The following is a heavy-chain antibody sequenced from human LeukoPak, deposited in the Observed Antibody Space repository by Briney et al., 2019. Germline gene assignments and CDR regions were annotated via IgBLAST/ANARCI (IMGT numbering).Heavy chain of an antibody. D-gene: IGHD3-22*01. V-gene: IGHV4-59*01. CDR1: GGSISSYY. J-gene: IGHJ3*02. Sequence: SETLSLTCTVSGGSISSYYWSWIRQPPGKGLEWIGYIYYSGSTNYNPSLKSRVTISVDTSKNQFSLKLSSVTAADTAVYYCARSGYYDTIGDAFDIWGQGTMVTVSS. CDR3: ARSGYYDTIGDAFDI. CDR2: IYYSGST.